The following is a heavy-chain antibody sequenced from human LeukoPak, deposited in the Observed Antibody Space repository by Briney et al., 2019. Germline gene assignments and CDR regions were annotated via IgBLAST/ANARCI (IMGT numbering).Heavy chain of an antibody. J-gene: IGHJ3*02. CDR1: GFTFGDYA. V-gene: IGHV3-49*04. CDR3: TRAYIGSGYPPVRALDI. CDR2: IRSKAYGGTT. Sequence: SGGSLRLSCTASGFTFGDYAMSWVRQAPGKGLEWVGFIRSKAYGGTTEYAASVKGRFTISRDDSKSIAYLQMNSLKTEDTAVYYCTRAYIGSGYPPVRALDIWGQGTMVTVSS. D-gene: IGHD3-3*01.